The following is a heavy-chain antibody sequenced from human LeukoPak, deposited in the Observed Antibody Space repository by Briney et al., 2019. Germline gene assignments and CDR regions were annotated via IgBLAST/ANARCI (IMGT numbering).Heavy chain of an antibody. Sequence: GSLSLSCAASGFTFISYAMHGVRQAPGKGLEWVAVISYDGSNKYYADSVKGRFTISRDNSKNTLYLQMNSLRAEDTAVYYCARGIAVAGPPFDYWGQGTLVTVSS. V-gene: IGHV3-30-3*01. CDR2: ISYDGSNK. CDR1: GFTFISYA. CDR3: ARGIAVAGPPFDY. D-gene: IGHD6-19*01. J-gene: IGHJ4*02.